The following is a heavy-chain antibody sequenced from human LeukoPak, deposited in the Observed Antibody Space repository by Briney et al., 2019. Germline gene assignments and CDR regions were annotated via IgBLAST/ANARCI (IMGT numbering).Heavy chain of an antibody. Sequence: SVKVSCKASGGTFSSYAISWVRQAPGQGLEWMGGIIPIFGTANYAQKFQGRVTITADKSTSTAYMELSSLRSEDTAVYYCARDRRDGRVVPFDSWGQGTLVTVSS. CDR3: ARDRRDGRVVPFDS. D-gene: IGHD2-15*01. CDR1: GGTFSSYA. V-gene: IGHV1-69*06. J-gene: IGHJ5*01. CDR2: IIPIFGTA.